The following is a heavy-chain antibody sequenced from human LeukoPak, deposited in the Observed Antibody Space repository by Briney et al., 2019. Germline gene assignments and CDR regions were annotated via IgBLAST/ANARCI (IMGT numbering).Heavy chain of an antibody. CDR3: AKDITGTTKWDY. J-gene: IGHJ4*02. CDR2: VSGSGGST. CDR1: GFTFSSYA. Sequence: PGGSLRLSCAASGFTFSSYAMSWVRQAPGKGLEWVSAVSGSGGSTYYADSVKGRFSISRDNAKNTLYLQMNSLRAEDTAVYYCAKDITGTTKWDYWGQGTLVTVSS. V-gene: IGHV3-23*01. D-gene: IGHD1-7*01.